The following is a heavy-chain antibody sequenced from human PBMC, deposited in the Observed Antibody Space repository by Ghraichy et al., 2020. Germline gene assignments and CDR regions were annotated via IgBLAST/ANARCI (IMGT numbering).Heavy chain of an antibody. J-gene: IGHJ4*02. CDR2: IKPDGSEG. V-gene: IGHV3-7*01. CDR3: ARGSGRHGGDY. CDR1: GFSFGSYW. Sequence: GALRLSCALSGFSFGSYWMSWVRQAPGKGPVWVAIIKPDGSEGYYIDSVRGRFTISRDNAKNSLYLQMNSLRAEDTAVYYCARGSGRHGGDYWGQGTLVTVSS. D-gene: IGHD3-10*01.